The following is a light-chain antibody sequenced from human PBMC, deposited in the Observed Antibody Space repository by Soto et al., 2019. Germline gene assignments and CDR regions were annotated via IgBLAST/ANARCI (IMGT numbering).Light chain of an antibody. CDR1: SSDVGAYDY. Sequence: QSALTQPASVSGSPGQSIAISCTGTSSDVGAYDYVSWYQQHPGKAPKLMIYDVKYRPSGVSNRFSGSKSGNTASLTISGLQAEYEADYYCSSYTSSSSVIFGGGTKLPVL. CDR3: SSYTSSSSVI. J-gene: IGLJ2*01. V-gene: IGLV2-14*01. CDR2: DVK.